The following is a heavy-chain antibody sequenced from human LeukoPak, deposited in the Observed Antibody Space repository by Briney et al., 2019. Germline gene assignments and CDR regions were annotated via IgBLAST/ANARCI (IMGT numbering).Heavy chain of an antibody. CDR2: ISGSGGST. Sequence: PGGSLRLSCAASGFTFSSYAMSWVRQAPGRGLEWVSAISGSGGSTYYADSVKGRFTISRDNSKNTLYLQMNSLRAEDTAVYYCAKPSRNYGSGSSFDYWGQGTLVTVSS. CDR1: GFTFSSYA. V-gene: IGHV3-23*01. J-gene: IGHJ4*02. D-gene: IGHD3-10*01. CDR3: AKPSRNYGSGSSFDY.